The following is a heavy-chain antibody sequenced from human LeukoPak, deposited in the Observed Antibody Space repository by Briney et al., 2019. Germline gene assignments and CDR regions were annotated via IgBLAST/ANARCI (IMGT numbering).Heavy chain of an antibody. D-gene: IGHD6-19*01. CDR3: ARGPNSSGWY. Sequence: PGGSLRLSCAVSGFTFGSFAMSCVRQAPGKGLEWVSAISGSGDTTYSADSVKGRFTISRDNSKNTLYLQMYSLRAEDTAVYYCARGPNSSGWYWGQGTLVTVSS. V-gene: IGHV3-23*01. CDR1: GFTFGSFA. CDR2: ISGSGDTT. J-gene: IGHJ4*02.